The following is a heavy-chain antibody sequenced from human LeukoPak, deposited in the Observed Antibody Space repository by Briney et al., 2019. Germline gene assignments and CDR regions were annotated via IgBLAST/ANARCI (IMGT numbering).Heavy chain of an antibody. CDR3: ARHSSGWHLDF. Sequence: SETLSLTCSVSGGFINDYYWSWIRQPPGKGLEWIGYIHYSGATNYNPSLQSRVIMSVDTSRNQFSLNLYSVTAADTAMYYCARHSSGWHLDFWGQGTLVTVSS. D-gene: IGHD6-19*01. V-gene: IGHV4-59*01. CDR1: GGFINDYY. CDR2: IHYSGAT. J-gene: IGHJ4*02.